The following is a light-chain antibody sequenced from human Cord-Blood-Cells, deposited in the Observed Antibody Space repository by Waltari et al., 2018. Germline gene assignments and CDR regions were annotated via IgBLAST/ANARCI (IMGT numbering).Light chain of an antibody. V-gene: IGLV1-44*01. CDR3: AAWDDSLNGWV. CDR1: SPNIGSNT. CDR2: SNN. J-gene: IGLJ3*02. Sequence: QSVLTQPPSASGNPGQRVTISCSGSSPNIGSNTVNWYQQLPGTAPKLLIYSNNQRPSGVPDRFSGSKSGTSASLAISGLQSEDEADYYCAAWDDSLNGWVFGGGTKLTVL.